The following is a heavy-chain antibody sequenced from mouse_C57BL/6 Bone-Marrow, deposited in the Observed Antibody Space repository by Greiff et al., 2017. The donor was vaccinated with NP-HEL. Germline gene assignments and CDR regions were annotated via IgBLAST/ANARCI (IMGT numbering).Heavy chain of an antibody. J-gene: IGHJ2*01. CDR1: GFTFSSYA. D-gene: IGHD2-3*01. Sequence: EVMLVESGGGLVKPGGSLKLSCAASGFTFSSYAMSWVRQTPEKRLEWVATISDGGSYTYYPDNVKGRFTISRDKAKNNLYLQMSHLKSEDTAMYYCARDRWSARDYYFDYWGQGTTLTVSS. CDR2: ISDGGSYT. V-gene: IGHV5-4*01. CDR3: ARDRWSARDYYFDY.